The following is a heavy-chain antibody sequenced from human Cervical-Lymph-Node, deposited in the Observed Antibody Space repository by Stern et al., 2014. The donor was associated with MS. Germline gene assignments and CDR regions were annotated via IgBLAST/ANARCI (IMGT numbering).Heavy chain of an antibody. V-gene: IGHV3-30*03. Sequence: VQLVQSGGGVVQPGRSLTLPCAASGFSLSNSGTHWVRQAPGKGLEWVAVMSFVGGNKKYGDSVKGRFSISRDMANNTLFLQMNSLRPEDTAVYYCMGVGDAMHVWGQGTTVIVSS. J-gene: IGHJ6*02. CDR1: GFSLSNSG. CDR2: MSFVGGNK. CDR3: MGVGDAMHV.